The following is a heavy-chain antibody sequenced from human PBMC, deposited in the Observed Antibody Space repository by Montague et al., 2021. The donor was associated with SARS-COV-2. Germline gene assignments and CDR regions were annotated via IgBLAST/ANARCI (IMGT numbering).Heavy chain of an antibody. Sequence: TLSLTCTVSGGSISGSSYYWGRIRQSPGKGLEWIGYVYFSGTTYFNPSLETRTTIPIDTSKSQFSLKLRSVTAADTAVYFCVRAADNYYPSGPLVGFDLWGLGTLVTVSP. V-gene: IGHV4-30-4*08. CDR3: VRAADNYYPSGPLVGFDL. CDR2: VYFSGTT. J-gene: IGHJ4*02. D-gene: IGHD3-10*01. CDR1: GGSISGSSYY.